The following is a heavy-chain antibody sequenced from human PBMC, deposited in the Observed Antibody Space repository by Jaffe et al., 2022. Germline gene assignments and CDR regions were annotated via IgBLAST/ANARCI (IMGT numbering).Heavy chain of an antibody. CDR1: GGSISSSSYY. J-gene: IGHJ6*03. V-gene: IGHV4-39*01. CDR2: IYYSGST. D-gene: IGHD6-6*01. Sequence: QLQLQESGPGLVKPSETLSLTCTVSGGSISSSSYYWGWIRQPPGKGLEWIGSIYYSGSTYYNPSLKSRVTISVDTSKNQFSLKLSSVTAADTAVYYCARRPNSSSYYYYYMDVWGKGTTVTVSS. CDR3: ARRPNSSSYYYYYMDV.